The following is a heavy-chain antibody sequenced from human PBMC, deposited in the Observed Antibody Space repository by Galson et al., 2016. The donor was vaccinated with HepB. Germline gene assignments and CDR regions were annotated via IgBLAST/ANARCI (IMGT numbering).Heavy chain of an antibody. V-gene: IGHV1-69*13. CDR3: ARGNHYDSTDDAFDI. Sequence: SVKVSCKASGDTFSSYAISWVRQAPGQGLEWMGGIIPLFGTADYAQKFKGRVTITADESTSTAYMELSSLRCEDTAVYFCARGNHYDSTDDAFDIWGQGTVVTVSS. CDR2: IIPLFGTA. CDR1: GDTFSSYA. J-gene: IGHJ3*02. D-gene: IGHD3-22*01.